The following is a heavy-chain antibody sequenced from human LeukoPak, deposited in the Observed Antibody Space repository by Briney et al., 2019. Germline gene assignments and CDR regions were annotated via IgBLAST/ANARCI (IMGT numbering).Heavy chain of an antibody. V-gene: IGHV1-2*02. J-gene: IGHJ5*02. Sequence: GASVKVSCKAFGYTFTNNWMHWVRQAPGQGLEWMGWINPNSGGTNYAQKFQGRVTMTRDTSISTAYMELSRLRSDDTAVYYCARGEARGIAAAGTGWFVPWGQGTLVTVSS. CDR3: ARGEARGIAAAGTGWFVP. CDR2: INPNSGGT. D-gene: IGHD6-13*01. CDR1: GYTFTNNW.